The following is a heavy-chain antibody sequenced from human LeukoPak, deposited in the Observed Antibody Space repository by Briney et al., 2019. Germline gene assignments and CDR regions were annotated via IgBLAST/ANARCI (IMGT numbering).Heavy chain of an antibody. Sequence: GGSLRLSCAASGFTFSSYAMNWVRQAPGKGLEWVSSISHSGSISYADSVRGRFTISRDNSKNTLYLQMSSLRAEDTAIYYCAKELTERWLIDAFDIWGQGTVVTVSS. CDR2: ISHSGSI. CDR1: GFTFSSYA. CDR3: AKELTERWLIDAFDI. J-gene: IGHJ3*02. D-gene: IGHD6-19*01. V-gene: IGHV3-23*01.